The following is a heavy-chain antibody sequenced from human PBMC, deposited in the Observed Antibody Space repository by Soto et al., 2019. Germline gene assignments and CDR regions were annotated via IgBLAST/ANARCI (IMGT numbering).Heavy chain of an antibody. CDR3: PRCGYGSYFDY. V-gene: IGHV4-59*01. CDR2: IYYSGST. J-gene: IGHJ4*02. CDR1: GGSISSYY. D-gene: IGHD5-12*01. Sequence: QVQLQESGPGLVKPSETLSLTCTVSGGSISSYYWSWIRQPPGKGLEWFGYIYYSGSTNYNPSLKSRVTISVDTSNNQFSRKRSSVTAADPSVYYCPRCGYGSYFDYWGQGTLVTVSS.